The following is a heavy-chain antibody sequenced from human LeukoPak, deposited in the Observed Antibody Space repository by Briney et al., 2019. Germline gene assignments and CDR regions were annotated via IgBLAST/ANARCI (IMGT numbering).Heavy chain of an antibody. J-gene: IGHJ3*02. CDR1: GFPFSRYE. Sequence: PGGSVRLSCAASGFPFSRYEMNWLRHARGRGLEGVSYFSSSCSTIYYADSVKGRFTISRDNAKNSLYLQMNSLRAEDTAVYYCARGLVGATGGLDGAFDIWGQGTMVTVSS. CDR3: ARGLVGATGGLDGAFDI. V-gene: IGHV3-48*03. CDR2: FSSSCSTI. D-gene: IGHD1-26*01.